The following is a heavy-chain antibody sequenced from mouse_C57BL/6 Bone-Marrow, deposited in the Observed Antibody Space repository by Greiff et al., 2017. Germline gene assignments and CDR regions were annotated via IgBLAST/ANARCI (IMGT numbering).Heavy chain of an antibody. V-gene: IGHV1-69*01. J-gene: IGHJ1*03. CDR3: ARDYGSSYDWYFDV. D-gene: IGHD1-1*01. Sequence: QVQLQQSGAELVMPGASVKLSCKASGYTFTSYWMHWVKQRPGQGLEWIGEIDPSDSYTNYTQKFKGKSTLTVDKSSSTAYMPLSSLTSEDSAVYYCARDYGSSYDWYFDVWGTGTTVTVSS. CDR2: IDPSDSYT. CDR1: GYTFTSYW.